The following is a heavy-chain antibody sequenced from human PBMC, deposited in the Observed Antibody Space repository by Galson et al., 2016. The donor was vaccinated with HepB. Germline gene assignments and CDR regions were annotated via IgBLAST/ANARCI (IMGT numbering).Heavy chain of an antibody. Sequence: SLRLSCACSGFTVNTYAVHWVRQAPGKGLDWVSSISRSSGYIYYADSVTGRITISRDNAKNTVSLQMNSLRVEDTAKYFCARTQPLLRTFDIWGLGTLVTVSS. J-gene: IGHJ4*02. CDR2: ISRSSGYI. V-gene: IGHV3-21*06. CDR1: GFTVNTYA. D-gene: IGHD2-21*02. CDR3: ARTQPLLRTFDI.